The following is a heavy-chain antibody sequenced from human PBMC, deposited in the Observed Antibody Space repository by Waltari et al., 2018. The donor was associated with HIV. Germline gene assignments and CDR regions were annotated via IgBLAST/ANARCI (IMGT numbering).Heavy chain of an antibody. Sequence: QVQLQESGPGLVKPSETLSLTCNVHADTINNYYVSWIRQAPAKGLEWIGYIYYTGTSNYNPSPSLKSRVTMSLDTSKTQFSLKLTSVSAADTAVYYCARTVGTSISGVITYNWFDSWGQGTLVTVSS. CDR3: ARTVGTSISGVITYNWFDS. CDR2: IYYTGTS. CDR1: ADTINNYY. V-gene: IGHV4-59*01. D-gene: IGHD3-3*01. J-gene: IGHJ5*01.